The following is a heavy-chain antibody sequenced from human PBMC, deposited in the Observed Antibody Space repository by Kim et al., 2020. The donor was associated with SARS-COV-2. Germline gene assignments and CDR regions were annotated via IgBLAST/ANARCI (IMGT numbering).Heavy chain of an antibody. CDR3: AREVQHSNPYDC. J-gene: IGHJ4*02. CDR2: INPDSGGT. D-gene: IGHD2-21*01. V-gene: IGHV1-2*02. Sequence: ASVKVSCKASGFTLTDYYMHWVRQAPGQGLEWIGWINPDSGGTNYAQKFQGRVTVTRDTSINTLYMELNRLTSDDTAAYYCAREVQHSNPYDCWGQGTLVTVSS. CDR1: GFTLTDYY.